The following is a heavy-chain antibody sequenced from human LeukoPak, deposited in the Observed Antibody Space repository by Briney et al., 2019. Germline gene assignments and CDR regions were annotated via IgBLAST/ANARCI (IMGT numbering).Heavy chain of an antibody. J-gene: IGHJ5*02. D-gene: IGHD6-19*01. CDR3: ARVVAVSKNWFDP. V-gene: IGHV4-59*01. Sequence: TSETLSLTCTVSGGSISSYYWSWIRQPPGKGLEWIGYIYYSGSTNYNPSLKSRVTISVDTSKNQFSLKLSSVPAADTAVYYCARVVAVSKNWFDPWGQGTLVTVSS. CDR2: IYYSGST. CDR1: GGSISSYY.